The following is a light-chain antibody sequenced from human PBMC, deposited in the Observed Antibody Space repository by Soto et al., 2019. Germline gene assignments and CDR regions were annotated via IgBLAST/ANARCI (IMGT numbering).Light chain of an antibody. CDR1: QTISNY. Sequence: DIQMTQSPSSLSASVGDRVTMSCGASQTISNYLNWYQQKPGKAPNLLIYAASSLQSGVPSRFSGSGSGTDFTLTISSLQPEDFATYYCQHSYITPRTFGQGTKVDI. J-gene: IGKJ1*01. V-gene: IGKV1-39*01. CDR3: QHSYITPRT. CDR2: AAS.